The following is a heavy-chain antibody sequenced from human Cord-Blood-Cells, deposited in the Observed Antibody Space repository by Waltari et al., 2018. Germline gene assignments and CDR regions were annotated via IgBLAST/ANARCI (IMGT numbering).Heavy chain of an antibody. Sequence: QVQLQQWGAGLLKPSETLSLTCAVYGGSFSGYYWSWIRQPPGKGLEWIGEINHSGSNNYNPSLKSRVTISVDTSKDQFSLKLSSVTAADTAVYYCARGIRKEYSSSWYYFDYWGQGTLVTVSS. J-gene: IGHJ4*02. CDR1: GGSFSGYY. CDR3: ARGIRKEYSSSWYYFDY. CDR2: INHSGSN. V-gene: IGHV4-34*01. D-gene: IGHD6-13*01.